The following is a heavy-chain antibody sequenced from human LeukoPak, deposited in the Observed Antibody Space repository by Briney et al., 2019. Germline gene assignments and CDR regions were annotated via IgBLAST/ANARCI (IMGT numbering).Heavy chain of an antibody. V-gene: IGHV1-69*04. CDR3: ARDHCSPGTCLGGH. CDR1: GDTFIPYT. D-gene: IGHD2-15*01. CDR2: IIPSLDVA. Sequence: GASVKVSCKASGDTFIPYTFSWVRQAPGQGLEWIGRIIPSLDVANYAQKFQGRVTLSVDRDTATTYMEVTSLRSKDTAIYYCARDHCSPGTCLGGHWGQGTLVTVSS. J-gene: IGHJ4*02.